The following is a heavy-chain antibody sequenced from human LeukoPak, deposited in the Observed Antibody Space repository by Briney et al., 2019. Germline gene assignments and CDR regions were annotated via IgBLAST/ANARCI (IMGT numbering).Heavy chain of an antibody. CDR2: IYSGGST. Sequence: GGSLRLSCAASGFTVSSNYMSWVRQAPGKGLEWVSVIYSGGSTYYADSVKGRFTISRDNSKNTLYLQMNSLRAEDTAVYYCAKEETYDSSGYYPSYFDYWGQGTLVTVSS. J-gene: IGHJ4*02. CDR1: GFTVSSNY. V-gene: IGHV3-53*01. D-gene: IGHD3-22*01. CDR3: AKEETYDSSGYYPSYFDY.